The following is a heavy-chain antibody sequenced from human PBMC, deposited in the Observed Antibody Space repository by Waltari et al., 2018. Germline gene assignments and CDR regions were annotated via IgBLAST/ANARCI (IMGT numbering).Heavy chain of an antibody. D-gene: IGHD2-15*01. V-gene: IGHV1-24*01. CDR2: FVPQGGKA. J-gene: IGHJ6*03. CDR3: HLTGRNIEIASSASPAYYSYMGV. Sequence: QVQVVQSGAEVKKPGASVKVSCKISGYTLTGLSIHWVRRGPGKGLEWMGRFVPQGGKAIDHTEYQDRSTMTDDTSIATAYMKLSSLRSEDTAVYYCHLTGRNIEIASSASPAYYSYMGVWGRGTAVTVSS. CDR1: GYTLTGLS.